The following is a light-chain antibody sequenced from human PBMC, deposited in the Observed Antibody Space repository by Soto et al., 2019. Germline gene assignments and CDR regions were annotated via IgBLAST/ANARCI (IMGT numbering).Light chain of an antibody. CDR3: SSYTTSNTRQIV. V-gene: IGLV2-14*01. J-gene: IGLJ1*01. CDR1: SSDVGGYNY. Sequence: LTQPASVSGSPGQSITISCTGTSSDVGGYNYVSWYQQHPGKAPKFMIYDVSDRPSGVSNRFSGSKSGNTASLTISGLQAEDEADYYCSSYTTSNTRQIVFGTGTKVTVL. CDR2: DVS.